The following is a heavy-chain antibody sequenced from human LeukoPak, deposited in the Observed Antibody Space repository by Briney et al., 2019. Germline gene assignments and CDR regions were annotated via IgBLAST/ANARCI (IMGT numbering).Heavy chain of an antibody. D-gene: IGHD4-23*01. J-gene: IGHJ4*02. CDR3: ARDYGGSSPFDY. CDR2: ISSSGSDI. V-gene: IGHV3-48*03. Sequence: GGSLRLSCAATGFTFSSYEMNWVRQAPGKGLEWVSYISSSGSDIYYADSVEGRFTISRDNAKNSLYLHMNSLRAEDTAVYYCARDYGGSSPFDYWGQGTLVTVSS. CDR1: GFTFSSYE.